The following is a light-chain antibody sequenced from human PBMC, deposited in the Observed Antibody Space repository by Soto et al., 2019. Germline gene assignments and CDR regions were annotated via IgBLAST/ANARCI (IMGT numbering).Light chain of an antibody. Sequence: ENVLTQSPGTLSLSPGERATLSCRASQSVSSNYLAWYQQKPGQAPGLLIYGASSRATGIPDRFSGSGSGTDFTLTISRLEPEDFVVYYCQQYGSSPLTFGGGTKVEIK. CDR2: GAS. CDR1: QSVSSNY. V-gene: IGKV3-20*01. J-gene: IGKJ4*01. CDR3: QQYGSSPLT.